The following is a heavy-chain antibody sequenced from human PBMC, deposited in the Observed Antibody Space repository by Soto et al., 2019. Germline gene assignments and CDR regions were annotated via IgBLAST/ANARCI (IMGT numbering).Heavy chain of an antibody. CDR1: GYSFTSYW. CDR2: IYPGDSDT. CDR3: ARLKAPDYDILPGYGMDV. J-gene: IGHJ6*02. V-gene: IGHV5-51*01. Sequence: PGESLKISCKGSGYSFTSYWIGWVRQMPGKGLEWMGIIYPGDSDTRYSPSFQGQVTISADKSISTAYLQWSSLKASDTAMYYCARLKAPDYDILPGYGMDVWGQGTTVTV. D-gene: IGHD3-9*01.